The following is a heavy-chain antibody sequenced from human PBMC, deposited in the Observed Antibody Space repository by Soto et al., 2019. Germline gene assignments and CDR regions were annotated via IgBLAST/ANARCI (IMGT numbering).Heavy chain of an antibody. CDR1: GFTLNHYV. CDR2: ISGSGSSA. J-gene: IGHJ4*02. Sequence: EVQLLESGGGFIQPGGSLRLSCATSGFTLNHYVMSWVRQAPGKGLEWVSAISGSGSSAYYADSVKGRFTISRDSSKGTLFLQMGSLRDEDTAVYFCAKALSDADSISYDSWGLGTLVTVSS. CDR3: AKALSDADSISYDS. V-gene: IGHV3-23*01. D-gene: IGHD4-17*01.